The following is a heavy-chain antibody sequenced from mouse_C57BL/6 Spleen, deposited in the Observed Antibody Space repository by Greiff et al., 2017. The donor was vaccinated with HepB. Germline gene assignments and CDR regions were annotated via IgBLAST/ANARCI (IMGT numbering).Heavy chain of an antibody. CDR3: AYYYGSSHYAMDY. Sequence: QVQLQQPGAELVKPGASVKLSCKASGYTFTSYWMQWVKQRPGQGLEWIGEIDPSDSYTNYNQKFKGKATLTVDTSSSTAYMQLSSLTSEDSAVYYCAYYYGSSHYAMDYWGQGTSVTVSS. CDR1: GYTFTSYW. D-gene: IGHD1-1*01. CDR2: IDPSDSYT. J-gene: IGHJ4*01. V-gene: IGHV1-50*01.